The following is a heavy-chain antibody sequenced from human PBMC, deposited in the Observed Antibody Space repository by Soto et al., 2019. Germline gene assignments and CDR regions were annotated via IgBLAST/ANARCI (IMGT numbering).Heavy chain of an antibody. Sequence: PSETLSLTCTVSGVSISSSSYYWGWLRQPPGKGLEWIGGIYYSGSTYYNPSLKSRVTISVDTSKNPFSLKLRSVTAADTAVYYCASDYGDYARWFDPWGQGTLVTVSS. CDR1: GVSISSSSYY. V-gene: IGHV4-39*01. CDR2: IYYSGST. CDR3: ASDYGDYARWFDP. J-gene: IGHJ5*02. D-gene: IGHD4-17*01.